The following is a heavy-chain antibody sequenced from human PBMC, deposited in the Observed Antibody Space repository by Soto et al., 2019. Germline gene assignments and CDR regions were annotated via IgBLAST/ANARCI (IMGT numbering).Heavy chain of an antibody. J-gene: IGHJ3*02. D-gene: IGHD3-22*01. Sequence: ASVKVSCKASGYTFTSYATHWVRQAPGQRLEWMGWINAGNGNTKYSQKFQGRVTITRDTSASTAYMELSSLRSEDTAVYYCARRGSSGYYIEGAFEIWGQGTMVTVSS. CDR3: ARRGSSGYYIEGAFEI. CDR1: GYTFTSYA. CDR2: INAGNGNT. V-gene: IGHV1-3*01.